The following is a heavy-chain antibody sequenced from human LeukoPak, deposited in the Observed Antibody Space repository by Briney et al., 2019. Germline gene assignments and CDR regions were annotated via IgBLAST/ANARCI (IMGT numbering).Heavy chain of an antibody. D-gene: IGHD3-10*01. CDR2: IYYSGST. CDR3: ARGYGSGSYLGDFDY. J-gene: IGHJ4*02. CDR1: GGSISSYY. Sequence: PSETLSLTCTVAGGSISSYYWSWIRQPPGKGLEWIGYIYYSGSTNYNPSLKSRVSISVGTSMNQFPLKLSSVSAADTAVYYCARGYGSGSYLGDFDYWGQGTLVAVSS. V-gene: IGHV4-59*01.